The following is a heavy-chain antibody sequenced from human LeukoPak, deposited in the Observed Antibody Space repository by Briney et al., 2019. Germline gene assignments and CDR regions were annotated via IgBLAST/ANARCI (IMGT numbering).Heavy chain of an antibody. CDR3: AGRPDTAIVPIFDY. Sequence: GASVKVSCKASGYTFTGYYLHWVRQAPGQGLEWMGWINPNSGGTNYAQKFQGRVTMTWDTSITTAYMELSRLSSDDTAMYFCAGRPDTAIVPIFDYWGQGTLVTVSS. D-gene: IGHD5-18*01. V-gene: IGHV1-2*02. CDR1: GYTFTGYY. J-gene: IGHJ4*02. CDR2: INPNSGGT.